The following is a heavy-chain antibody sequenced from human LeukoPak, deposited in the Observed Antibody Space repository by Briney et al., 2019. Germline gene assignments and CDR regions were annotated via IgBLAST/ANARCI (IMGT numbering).Heavy chain of an antibody. J-gene: IGHJ5*01. V-gene: IGHV4-4*08. Sequence: SETLSLTCSVSGDSTSDFYWNWIRQSPGKGLEWIGNIHDSGISNYNPSLKSRVTISIDTSRRQFFLKLSSVTDADTALYYCALAPNSNWFDFWGQGTLVTVSS. CDR2: IHDSGIS. D-gene: IGHD5-24*01. CDR1: GDSTSDFY. CDR3: ALAPNSNWFDF.